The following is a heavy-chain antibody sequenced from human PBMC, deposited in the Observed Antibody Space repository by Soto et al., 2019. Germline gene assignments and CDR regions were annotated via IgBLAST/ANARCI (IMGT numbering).Heavy chain of an antibody. D-gene: IGHD2-21*01. J-gene: IGHJ5*02. CDR1: GFTFSSYA. Sequence: QVQLVESGGGVVQPGRSLRLSCAASGFTFSSYAMHWVRQAPGKGLEGVAVISYDGSNKYYADAVKGRFTISRDNSKNTLYLQINSLRAEDTAVYYCASGDLLFPWSWGQGTLVTVSS. CDR3: ASGDLLFPWS. CDR2: ISYDGSNK. V-gene: IGHV3-30-3*01.